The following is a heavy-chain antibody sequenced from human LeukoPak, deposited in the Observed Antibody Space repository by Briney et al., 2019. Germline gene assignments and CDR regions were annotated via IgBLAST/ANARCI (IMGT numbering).Heavy chain of an antibody. D-gene: IGHD5-18*01. Sequence: SETLSLTCIVSGASVNGYYWSWIRQPPGKGLEWIGYISYSGSTNYNLSPKSRLTISVDTSKNQFSLNLSSVTAADTAVYYCARQGGYKSPFDYWGQGTLVTVSS. CDR2: ISYSGST. CDR1: GASVNGYY. V-gene: IGHV4-59*08. J-gene: IGHJ4*02. CDR3: ARQGGYKSPFDY.